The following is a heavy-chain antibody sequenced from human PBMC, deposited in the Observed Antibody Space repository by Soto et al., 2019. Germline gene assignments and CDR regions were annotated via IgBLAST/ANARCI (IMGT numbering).Heavy chain of an antibody. D-gene: IGHD3-16*01. CDR3: VKGGWLDF. J-gene: IGHJ5*01. V-gene: IGHV3-23*01. CDR1: GFTFSSYG. CDR2: ISGSGGST. Sequence: GGSLRLSCAASGFTFSSYGMSWVRQAPGKGLEWVSAISGSGGSTYYADSVKGRFTISRDNSKHTLYLQMNSLTAEDTAVYACVKGGWLDFWGQGTLVTVSS.